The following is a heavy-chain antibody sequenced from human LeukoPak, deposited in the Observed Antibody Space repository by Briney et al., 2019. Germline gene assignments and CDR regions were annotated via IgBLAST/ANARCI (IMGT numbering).Heavy chain of an antibody. CDR3: AKAHPGFDY. V-gene: IGHV3-21*01. CDR2: IGSSSTFI. CDR1: GFXFTSYT. J-gene: IGHJ4*02. Sequence: GGSLRLSCAASGFXFTSYTMNWVRQAPGKGLEWVSSIGSSSTFIYYADSVKGRFTISRDNAKNSLFLQMNSLRAEDTAVYYCAKAHPGFDYWGQGTLVTVSS.